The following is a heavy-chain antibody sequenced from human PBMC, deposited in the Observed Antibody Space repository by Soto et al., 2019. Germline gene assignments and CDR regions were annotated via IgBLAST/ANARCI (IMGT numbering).Heavy chain of an antibody. J-gene: IGHJ3*02. V-gene: IGHV3-11*01. Sequence: GGSLRLSCAASGFTFTNAWMTWIRQVPGKGLEWLSSINGRTNTIYSSDSVKGRFTIFRDKATNSLYLQMSSLRAEDTAVYYCANFNWNYGSSYAFDIWGQGTMVTVSS. CDR1: GFTFTNAW. D-gene: IGHD1-7*01. CDR2: INGRTNTI. CDR3: ANFNWNYGSSYAFDI.